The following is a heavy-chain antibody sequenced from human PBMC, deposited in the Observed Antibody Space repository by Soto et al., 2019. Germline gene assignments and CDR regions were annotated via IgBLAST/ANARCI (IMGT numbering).Heavy chain of an antibody. D-gene: IGHD6-13*01. CDR3: ARSVRSSSYPEYSFYY. J-gene: IGHJ4*02. Sequence: PSKPLSLTCTVSGGSISSYYWSWIRQPPGKGLEWIGYIYYSGSTNYNPSLKSRVTISVDTSKNQFSLKLSSVTAADTAVYYCARSVRSSSYPEYSFYYWGQGSLVIVSA. CDR2: IYYSGST. V-gene: IGHV4-59*01. CDR1: GGSISSYY.